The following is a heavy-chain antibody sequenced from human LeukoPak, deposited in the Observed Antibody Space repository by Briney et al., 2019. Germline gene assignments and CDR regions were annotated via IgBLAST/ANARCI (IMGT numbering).Heavy chain of an antibody. D-gene: IGHD2-15*01. J-gene: IGHJ4*02. Sequence: GGSLRLSCAASGFTFSSYAMSWVRQAPGKGLEWVSAISGSGGSTYYADSVKGRFTISRDNSKNTLYLQMNSLRAEDTAVYYCAKDSVVVAATPDYFDYWGQGTLVTVSS. CDR2: ISGSGGST. CDR3: AKDSVVVAATPDYFDY. CDR1: GFTFSSYA. V-gene: IGHV3-23*01.